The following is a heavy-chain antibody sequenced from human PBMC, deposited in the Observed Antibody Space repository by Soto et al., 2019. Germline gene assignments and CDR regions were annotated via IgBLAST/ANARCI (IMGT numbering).Heavy chain of an antibody. J-gene: IGHJ5*02. D-gene: IGHD4-17*01. CDR1: GGSVSSGSYY. V-gene: IGHV4-61*01. CDR2: IYYSGKT. Sequence: SETLSLTCTVSGGSVSSGSYYWSGIRQPPGKGLEWIGYIYYSGKTNYNPSLKSRVTISLDTSKNQFSLKLTSVTAADTAVYYCARTDYGDYNWFDPWGQGTLVTVSS. CDR3: ARTDYGDYNWFDP.